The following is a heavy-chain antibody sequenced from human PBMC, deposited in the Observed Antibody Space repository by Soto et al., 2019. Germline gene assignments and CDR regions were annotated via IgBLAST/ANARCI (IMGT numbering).Heavy chain of an antibody. CDR1: GFSFSTYA. V-gene: IGHV3-23*01. J-gene: IGHJ6*03. CDR2: ITPSGGNT. CDR3: AGRYCPNGVCYTIYYYYMDI. D-gene: IGHD2-8*01. Sequence: GGSLRLSCAASGFSFSTYAMTWVRQAPGKGLEWVSTITPSGGNTYYADSVKVRFTITRDNSENTLYLHMNSLRAEDTAVYYCAGRYCPNGVCYTIYYYYMDIWGEGTTVTVSS.